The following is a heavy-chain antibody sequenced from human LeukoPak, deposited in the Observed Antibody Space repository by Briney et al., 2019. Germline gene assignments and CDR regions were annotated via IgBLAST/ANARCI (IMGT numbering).Heavy chain of an antibody. CDR1: GFSFSRYW. J-gene: IGHJ1*01. V-gene: IGHV3-7*05. Sequence: PGGSLRLSCAASGFSFSRYWMGWVRQAPGKGLEWVANIKHDGNERYYVDSVKARFTISRDNAKNSLYLQMNSLRAEDTAVYYCATLKRSDLDLYWGQGTLVTVSS. CDR2: IKHDGNER. D-gene: IGHD6-19*01. CDR3: ATLKRSDLDLY.